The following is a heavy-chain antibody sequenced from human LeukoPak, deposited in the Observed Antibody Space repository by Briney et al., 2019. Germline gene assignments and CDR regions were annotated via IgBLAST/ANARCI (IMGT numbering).Heavy chain of an antibody. CDR1: GFTFSSYG. Sequence: GGSLRLSCAASGFTFSSYGMHWVRQAPGKGLEWVAVISYDGSNKYYADSVKGRFTISRDNSKNTLYLQMNSLRAEDTALYYCAKSRTYYYDSSGYYYGRGDAFDIWGQGTMVTVSS. D-gene: IGHD3-22*01. J-gene: IGHJ3*02. CDR3: AKSRTYYYDSSGYYYGRGDAFDI. CDR2: ISYDGSNK. V-gene: IGHV3-30*18.